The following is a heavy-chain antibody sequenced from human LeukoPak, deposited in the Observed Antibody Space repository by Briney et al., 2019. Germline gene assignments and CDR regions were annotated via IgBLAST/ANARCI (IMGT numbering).Heavy chain of an antibody. Sequence: GASVKVSCKASGYTFTGYYMHWVRQAPGQGLEWMGWINPNSGGTNYAQKFQGRVTMTRDTSISTAYMELSRLRSADTAVYYCARDSGGGVIGYDYWGQGTLVTVSS. V-gene: IGHV1-2*02. CDR1: GYTFTGYY. D-gene: IGHD3-16*02. CDR2: INPNSGGT. CDR3: ARDSGGGVIGYDY. J-gene: IGHJ4*02.